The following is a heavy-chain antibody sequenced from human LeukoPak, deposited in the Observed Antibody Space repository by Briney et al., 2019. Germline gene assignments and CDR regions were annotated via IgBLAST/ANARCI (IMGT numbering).Heavy chain of an antibody. CDR1: GYTFTDSY. CDR2: INPNSGDP. J-gene: IGHJ6*03. CDR3: ARSARHCNNGVCFTDYYIDL. Sequence: ASVKVSCKTSGYTFTDSYIHWVRQAPGQGLEWMRSINPNSGDPNYPQKFQGRVTMTRDTSISTAYMEMSSLTSDDTAVYYCARSARHCNNGVCFTDYYIDLWGKGTTVIVSS. D-gene: IGHD2-8*01. V-gene: IGHV1-2*02.